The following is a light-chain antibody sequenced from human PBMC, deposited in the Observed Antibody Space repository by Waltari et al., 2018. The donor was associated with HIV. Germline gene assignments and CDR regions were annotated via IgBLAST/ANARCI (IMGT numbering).Light chain of an antibody. J-gene: IGLJ2*01. Sequence: QSALTQPPSASGSPGQSVTISCTGTSHDVGGYNSVSWYQQHPGKAPKLMIYEVSERPSGVPDRFSGSKSGNTASLTVSGLQAEDEADYYCSSYSGGNNFDVVFGGGTKLTVL. CDR3: SSYSGGNNFDVV. CDR2: EVS. V-gene: IGLV2-8*01. CDR1: SHDVGGYNS.